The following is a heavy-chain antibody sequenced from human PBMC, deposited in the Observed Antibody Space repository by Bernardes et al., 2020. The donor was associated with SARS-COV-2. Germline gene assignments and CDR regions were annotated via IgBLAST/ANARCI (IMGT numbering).Heavy chain of an antibody. CDR3: ARGRVVTALGFEYDY. V-gene: IGHV3-30*03. CDR2: ISYDGSNK. CDR1: GFTFSNYA. D-gene: IGHD2-21*02. J-gene: IGHJ4*02. Sequence: GGSLSLSCAASGFTFSNYALHWVRQPPGKGLEWVALISYDGSNKYYADSVKGRFTISRDNSQNTLYLQMSSLRVEDTAVYYCARGRVVTALGFEYDYWGQGILVTVSS.